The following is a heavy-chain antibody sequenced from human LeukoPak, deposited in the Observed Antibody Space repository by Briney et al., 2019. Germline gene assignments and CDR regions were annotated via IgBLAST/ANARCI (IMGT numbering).Heavy chain of an antibody. D-gene: IGHD2-2*01. J-gene: IGHJ3*02. V-gene: IGHV3-9*03. CDR2: ISWNSGSI. CDR3: AKDMGCSSTSCYNDAFDI. CDR1: GFTFDDYA. Sequence: GGSLRLSCAASGFTFDDYAMHWVRQAPGKGLEWVSGISWNSGSIGYADSVKGRFTISRDNAKNSLYLQMNSLRAEDMALYYCAKDMGCSSTSCYNDAFDIWGQGTMVTVPS.